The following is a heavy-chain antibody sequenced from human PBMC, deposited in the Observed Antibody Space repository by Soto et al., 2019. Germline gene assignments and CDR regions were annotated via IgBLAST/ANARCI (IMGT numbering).Heavy chain of an antibody. CDR3: PRGPPRGQWFDP. J-gene: IGHJ5*02. V-gene: IGHV4-61*01. CDR2: IYCTGST. CDR1: GGAFSSGTDY. Sequence: PXGILVLTFTSCGGAFSSGTDYWSWIKQPPGKGLEWIGLIYCTGSTNYNPSLKSRVTMSLDTSRNQFSLKLSSVTAADTPVYYRPRGPPRGQWFDPWGLRTLVTVSS.